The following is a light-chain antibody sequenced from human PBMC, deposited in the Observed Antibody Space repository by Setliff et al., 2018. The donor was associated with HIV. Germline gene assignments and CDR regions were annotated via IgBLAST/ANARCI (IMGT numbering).Light chain of an antibody. CDR2: EVS. CDR1: SSDVGGYKY. V-gene: IGLV2-14*01. CDR3: SSYRIGNTLV. J-gene: IGLJ1*01. Sequence: QSVLTQPASVSGSPGQSITISCTGTSSDVGGYKYVYWYQQHPGKAPKLMIYEVSNRPSGISNRFSGSKSGNTASLTISGLQAEDEADYYCSSYRIGNTLVFGTGTKVTVL.